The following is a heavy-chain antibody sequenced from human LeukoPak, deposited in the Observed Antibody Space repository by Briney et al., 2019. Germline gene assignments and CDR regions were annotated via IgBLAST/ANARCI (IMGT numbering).Heavy chain of an antibody. CDR2: ISGSGGST. CDR1: GFTFSSYA. D-gene: IGHD4-17*01. J-gene: IGHJ6*02. Sequence: GSLRLSCAASGFTFSSYAMSWVRQAPGKGLEWVSAISGSGGSTYYADSVKGRFTISRDNSKNTLYLQMNSLRAEDTAVYYCASPDYGDYEVYYYYGMDVWGQGTTVTVSS. CDR3: ASPDYGDYEVYYYYGMDV. V-gene: IGHV3-23*01.